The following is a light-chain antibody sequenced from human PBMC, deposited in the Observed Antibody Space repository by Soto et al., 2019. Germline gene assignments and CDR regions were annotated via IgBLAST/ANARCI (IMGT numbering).Light chain of an antibody. CDR3: QQRKKWPPIT. CDR2: DAT. Sequence: EIVLTQSPVIVSLSPVDRATLSFRASQTVDNFLAWYQLKPGKAPRLLIYDATKRASGIPVRFTGGGSGTDFILTISNIEAEDVAIYYCQQRKKWPPITFGQGTRLEIK. V-gene: IGKV3-11*01. J-gene: IGKJ5*01. CDR1: QTVDNF.